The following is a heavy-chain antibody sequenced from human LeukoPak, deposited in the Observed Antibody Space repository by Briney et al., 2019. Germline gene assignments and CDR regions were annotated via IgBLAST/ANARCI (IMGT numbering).Heavy chain of an antibody. CDR1: GFTFSNYA. CDR2: FSGSGGST. J-gene: IGHJ4*02. Sequence: PGGSLRLSCAASGFTFSNYAMSWVRQAPGKGLEWVSAFSGSGGSTYYADSVKGRFTISRDNSKNTLYLQMNSLRAEDTAVYYCARDVQVATIYPLDYWGQGTLVTVSS. D-gene: IGHD5-12*01. V-gene: IGHV3-23*01. CDR3: ARDVQVATIYPLDY.